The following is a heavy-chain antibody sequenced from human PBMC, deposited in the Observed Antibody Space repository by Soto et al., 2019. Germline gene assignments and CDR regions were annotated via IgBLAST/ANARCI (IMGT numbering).Heavy chain of an antibody. J-gene: IGHJ4*02. D-gene: IGHD4-17*01. V-gene: IGHV3-30-3*01. CDR3: VRRLTTTVTAMGY. Sequence: QVQLEESGGGGVQPGRSLRLSCKGSGFTVSSYAIQWVSQAPGKGLEWVAAISDDGTNKHTADSVKGRFTISRDNSRNTVDLQVNSLRVEDTAVYYGVRRLTTTVTAMGYWGQGTPVTVSS. CDR2: ISDDGTNK. CDR1: GFTVSSYA.